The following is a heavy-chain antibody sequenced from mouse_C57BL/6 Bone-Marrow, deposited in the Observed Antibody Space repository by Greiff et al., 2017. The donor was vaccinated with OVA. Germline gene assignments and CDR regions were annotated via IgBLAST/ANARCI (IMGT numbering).Heavy chain of an antibody. V-gene: IGHV5-6*02. CDR1: GFTFSSYG. CDR3: ARRTGRGPWFAY. CDR2: ISSGGSYT. Sequence: EVKLLESGGDLVKPGGSLKLSCAASGFTFSSYGMSWVRQTPDKRLEWVATISSGGSYTYYPDSVKGRFTISRDNAKNTLYLQMSSLKSEDTAMYYCARRTGRGPWFAYWGQGTLVTVSA. J-gene: IGHJ3*01. D-gene: IGHD4-1*01.